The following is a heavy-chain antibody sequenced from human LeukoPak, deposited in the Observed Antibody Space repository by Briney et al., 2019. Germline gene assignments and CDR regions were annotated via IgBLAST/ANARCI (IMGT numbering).Heavy chain of an antibody. CDR2: IYTSGST. CDR1: GGSISSGSYY. Sequence: PSETLSLTCTVSGGSISSGSYYWSWIRQPAGTGLEWIERIYTSGSTNYNPSLKSRVTISIDTSKNQFSLKLSSVTAADTAVYYCARDLNYQPWGTISSGGEFGGSSWQPYFDYWGQGTLVTVSS. V-gene: IGHV4-61*02. J-gene: IGHJ4*02. CDR3: ARDLNYQPWGTISSGGEFGGSSWQPYFDY. D-gene: IGHD6-13*01.